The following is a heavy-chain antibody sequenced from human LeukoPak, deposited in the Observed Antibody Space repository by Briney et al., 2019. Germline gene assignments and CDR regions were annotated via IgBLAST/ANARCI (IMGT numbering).Heavy chain of an antibody. CDR3: ARGIYCSSTSCYTDAFDI. D-gene: IGHD2-2*02. J-gene: IGHJ3*02. V-gene: IGHV3-21*01. CDR2: ISSSSSYI. Sequence: GGSLRLSCAASGFTFSSYSMNWVRQAPGKGLEWVSSISSSSSYIYYADSVKGRFTISRDNAKNSLYLQMNSLRAEDTAVYYCARGIYCSSTSCYTDAFDIWGQGTMVTVSS. CDR1: GFTFSSYS.